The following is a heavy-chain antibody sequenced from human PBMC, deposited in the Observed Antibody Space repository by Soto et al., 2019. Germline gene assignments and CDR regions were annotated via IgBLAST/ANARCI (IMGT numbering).Heavy chain of an antibody. Sequence: QVQLQQWGAGLLKPSETLSLTCAVYGGSFSGYYWSWIRQPPGKGLEWIGEINHSGSTNYNPSLKSRVTISVDTAKIQFSLKLSSVTAADTAVYYCAREGFSSSWYRSAFAIWGQGTMVTVSS. CDR3: AREGFSSSWYRSAFAI. J-gene: IGHJ3*02. V-gene: IGHV4-34*01. CDR2: INHSGST. CDR1: GGSFSGYY. D-gene: IGHD6-13*01.